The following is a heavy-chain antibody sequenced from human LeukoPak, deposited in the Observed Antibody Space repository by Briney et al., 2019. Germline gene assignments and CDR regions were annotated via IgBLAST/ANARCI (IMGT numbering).Heavy chain of an antibody. J-gene: IGHJ6*02. CDR2: ISYDGSNK. V-gene: IGHV3-30*03. CDR3: ARDIGVVVVVAATHGDYYGMDV. CDR1: GFTFSSYS. D-gene: IGHD2-15*01. Sequence: PGGSLRLSCAASGFTFSSYSMNWVRQAPGKGLEWVAVISYDGSNKYYADSVKGRFTISRDNSKNTLYLQMNSLRAEDTAVYYCARDIGVVVVVAATHGDYYGMDVWGQGTTVTVSS.